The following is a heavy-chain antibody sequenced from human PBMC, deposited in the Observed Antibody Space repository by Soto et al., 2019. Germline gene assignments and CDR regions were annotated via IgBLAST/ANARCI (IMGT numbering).Heavy chain of an antibody. D-gene: IGHD6-13*01. V-gene: IGHV2-5*01. Sequence: QITLKESGPTLVKPTQTLTLTCTFSGFSLSTSGVGVGWIRQPPGKALEWLALIYWNDDKRYSPSLKSRLTITKDTSKNQVVLTMTNIDPVDTATYYCAHAGGSSWYNAYYFDYWGQGTLVTVSS. CDR2: IYWNDDK. CDR1: GFSLSTSGVG. J-gene: IGHJ4*02. CDR3: AHAGGSSWYNAYYFDY.